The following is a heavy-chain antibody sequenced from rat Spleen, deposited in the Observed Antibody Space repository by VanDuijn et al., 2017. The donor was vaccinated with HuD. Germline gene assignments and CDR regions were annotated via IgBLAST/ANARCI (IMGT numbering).Heavy chain of an antibody. CDR3: ARSTAAMDY. J-gene: IGHJ2*01. Sequence: QVQLKESGPGLVQPSQTLSLTCTVSGLSLSSNSVNWVRQPPGKGLEWIGAIWSGGSTDYNSTLKSRMSISRDTSKSQVFLKMNSLQTEDTAMYFCARSTAAMDYWGQGVMVTVSS. V-gene: IGHV2-1*01. D-gene: IGHD1-2*01. CDR1: GLSLSSNS. CDR2: IWSGGST.